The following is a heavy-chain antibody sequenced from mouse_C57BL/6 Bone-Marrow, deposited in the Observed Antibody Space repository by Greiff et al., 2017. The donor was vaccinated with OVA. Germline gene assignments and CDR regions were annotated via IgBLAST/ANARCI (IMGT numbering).Heavy chain of an antibody. CDR1: GYTFTDHT. J-gene: IGHJ1*03. Sequence: VQLQQSDAELVKPGASVKISCKVSGYTFTDHTIHWMKQRPEQGLEWIGYIYPRYGSSRYNEKFKGKATLTEDKSSSTADMQLNSLTSEDSAVFFCARRTTVGYFDVWGTGTTVTVSS. CDR2: IYPRYGSS. D-gene: IGHD1-1*01. CDR3: ARRTTVGYFDV. V-gene: IGHV1-78*01.